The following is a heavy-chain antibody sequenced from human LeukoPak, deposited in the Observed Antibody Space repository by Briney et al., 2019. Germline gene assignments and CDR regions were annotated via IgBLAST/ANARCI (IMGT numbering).Heavy chain of an antibody. Sequence: SETLSLTCTVSGYSISSNNWWAWIRQPPGKGLEWIGYIYYSGNTYYNPYNPSLTSRVTMSVDTSKNQFSLRLTSVTAADTAVYYCARAIASSGSRLFDYWGQGTLVTVSS. CDR3: ARAIASSGSRLFDY. CDR2: IYYSGNT. CDR1: GYSISSNNW. J-gene: IGHJ4*02. D-gene: IGHD3-10*01. V-gene: IGHV4-28*03.